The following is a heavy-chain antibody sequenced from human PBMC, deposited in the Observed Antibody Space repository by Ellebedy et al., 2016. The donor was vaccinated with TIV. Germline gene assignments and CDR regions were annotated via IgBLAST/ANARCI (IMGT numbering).Heavy chain of an antibody. D-gene: IGHD1-14*01. Sequence: GESLKISXAASGFTFSRHGMHRVRQAPGKGLEWVAVTSADGDNRNYADSVKGRFTISRDNSKNKLFLQMNSLRTEDTAVYYCAKWASVVGTTDYWGQGTPVTVSS. CDR1: GFTFSRHG. V-gene: IGHV3-30*18. CDR2: TSADGDNR. J-gene: IGHJ4*02. CDR3: AKWASVVGTTDY.